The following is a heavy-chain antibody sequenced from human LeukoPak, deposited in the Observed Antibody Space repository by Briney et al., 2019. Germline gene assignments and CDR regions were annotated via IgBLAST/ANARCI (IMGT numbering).Heavy chain of an antibody. CDR3: AKDRAPGVIVVDRVLDY. D-gene: IGHD3-22*01. V-gene: IGHV3-23*01. CDR1: GFTFSSYA. Sequence: GGSLRLSCAGSGFTFSSYAMSWVRQAPGKGLEWVSAISGSGGSTYYADSVKGRFTISRDNSKNTLYLQMNSLRAEDTAVYYCAKDRAPGVIVVDRVLDYWGQGTLVTVSS. CDR2: ISGSGGST. J-gene: IGHJ4*02.